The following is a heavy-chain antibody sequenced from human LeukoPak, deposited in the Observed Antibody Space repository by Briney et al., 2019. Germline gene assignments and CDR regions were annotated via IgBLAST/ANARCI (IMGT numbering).Heavy chain of an antibody. Sequence: SVKVSCKASGGTFSSYAISWVRQAPGQGLEWMGRIIPIFGTANYAQKFQGRVTITTDESTSTAYMELSSLRSEDTAVYYCAWGEVGSSSSVDYWGQGTLVTVSS. V-gene: IGHV1-69*05. CDR1: GGTFSSYA. CDR2: IIPIFGTA. J-gene: IGHJ4*02. CDR3: AWGEVGSSSSVDY. D-gene: IGHD6-6*01.